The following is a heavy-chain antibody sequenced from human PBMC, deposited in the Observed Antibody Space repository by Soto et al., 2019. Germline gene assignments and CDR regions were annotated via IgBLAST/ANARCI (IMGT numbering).Heavy chain of an antibody. CDR2: ISYDGSNK. CDR1: GFTFSSYG. V-gene: IGHV3-30*03. D-gene: IGHD3-16*01. J-gene: IGHJ6*02. CDR3: ARRNTGGYYYGMDV. Sequence: QVQLVESGGGVVQPGRSLRLSCAASGFTFSSYGMHWVRQAPGKGLEWVAVISYDGSNKYYADSVKGRFTISRDNSKNPLYLQMNSLRAEDTAVYYCARRNTGGYYYGMDVWGQGPRSPSP.